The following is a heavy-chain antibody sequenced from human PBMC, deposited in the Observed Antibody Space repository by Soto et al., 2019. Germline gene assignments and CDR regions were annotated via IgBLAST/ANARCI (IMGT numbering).Heavy chain of an antibody. J-gene: IGHJ4*02. CDR3: SPRHNDFDY. D-gene: IGHD2-21*01. CDR2: ISGSGGST. V-gene: IGHV3-23*01. CDR1: GFTFSSYA. Sequence: GGSLRLSCAASGFTFSSYAMSWVRQAPGKGLGWVSAISGSGGSTYYAESVKGRFTSSRDNSKNTLYLQMNSLRAEDTAVYYCSPRHNDFDYWGQGTLVTVSS.